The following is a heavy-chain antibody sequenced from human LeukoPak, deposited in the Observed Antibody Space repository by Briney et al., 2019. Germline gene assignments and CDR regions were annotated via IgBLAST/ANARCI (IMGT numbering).Heavy chain of an antibody. CDR3: AKLGGYSGYDPRIAAAGYFDY. Sequence: PGGSLRLSCAASGFTFSSYGMHWVRQAPGKGLEWVAFIRYDGSNKYYADSMKGRFTISRDNSKNTLYLQMNSLRAEDTAVYYCAKLGGYSGYDPRIAAAGYFDYWGRGTLVTVSS. V-gene: IGHV3-30*02. CDR1: GFTFSSYG. J-gene: IGHJ4*02. CDR2: IRYDGSNK. D-gene: IGHD5-12*01.